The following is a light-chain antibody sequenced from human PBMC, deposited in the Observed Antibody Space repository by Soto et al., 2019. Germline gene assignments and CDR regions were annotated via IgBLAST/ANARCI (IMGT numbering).Light chain of an antibody. CDR1: QSISSY. J-gene: IGKJ5*01. V-gene: IGKV1-39*01. Sequence: PITKDTRVRSASVGDLIVITCRASQSISSYLNWYQQKPGKAPKLLISAASILQSGVPSRFSGSGSGTDFTLTISKLQPEDFAGYYCQQNYSFTITFGQGTRLEIK. CDR2: AAS. CDR3: QQNYSFTIT.